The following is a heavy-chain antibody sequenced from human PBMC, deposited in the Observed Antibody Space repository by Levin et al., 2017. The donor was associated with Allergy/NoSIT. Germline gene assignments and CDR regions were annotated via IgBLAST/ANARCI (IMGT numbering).Heavy chain of an antibody. Sequence: GGSLRLSCAASGFTFSSYAMHWVRQAPGKGLEWVAVISYDGSNKYYADSVKGRFTISRDNSKNTLYLQMNSLRAEDTAVYYCARARYSSGWYNWFDPWGQGTLVTVSS. J-gene: IGHJ5*02. V-gene: IGHV3-30-3*01. CDR1: GFTFSSYA. D-gene: IGHD6-19*01. CDR2: ISYDGSNK. CDR3: ARARYSSGWYNWFDP.